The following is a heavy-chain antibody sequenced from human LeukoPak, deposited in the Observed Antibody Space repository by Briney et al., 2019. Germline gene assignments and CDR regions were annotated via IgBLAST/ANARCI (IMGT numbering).Heavy chain of an antibody. V-gene: IGHV3-7*03. D-gene: IGHD3-10*01. J-gene: IGHJ4*02. CDR3: ARNRRNYYAEEVYFDY. Sequence: PGGSLRLSCAASGFTFSSYSMTWVRQAPGKGLEWVASINQDGTEKFSVDSVKGRCNIARDNARNSMYFQMNSMRAEDTAFYYCARNRRNYYAEEVYFDYWGQGALVTVSS. CDR1: GFTFSSYS. CDR2: INQDGTEK.